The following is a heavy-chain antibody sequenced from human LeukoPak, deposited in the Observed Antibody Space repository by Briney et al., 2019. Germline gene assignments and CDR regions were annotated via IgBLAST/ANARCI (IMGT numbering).Heavy chain of an antibody. Sequence: SETLSLTCTVSGGSISSYHWSWIRQPPGKGLEWIGYMYYSGSTNYNPSLKSRVTISVDTSKNQFSLKLSSVTAADTAVYYCARYQSARSSSSSLWVPRTTGYYFDYWGQGTLVTVSS. CDR1: GGSISSYH. D-gene: IGHD6-6*01. CDR3: ARYQSARSSSSSLWVPRTTGYYFDY. CDR2: MYYSGST. V-gene: IGHV4-59*01. J-gene: IGHJ4*02.